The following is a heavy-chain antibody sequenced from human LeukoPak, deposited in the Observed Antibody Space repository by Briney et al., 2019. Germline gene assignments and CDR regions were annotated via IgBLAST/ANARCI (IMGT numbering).Heavy chain of an antibody. CDR2: ISAYNGNT. J-gene: IGHJ3*02. CDR3: ARDRSFSSPDAFDI. D-gene: IGHD6-6*01. V-gene: IGHV1-18*01. Sequence: ASMKVSCKASGYTFTSYGISWVRQAPGQGLEWMGWISAYNGNTNYAQKLQGRVTMTTDTSTSTAYMELSSLRSEDTAVYYCARDRSFSSPDAFDIWGQGTMVTVSS. CDR1: GYTFTSYG.